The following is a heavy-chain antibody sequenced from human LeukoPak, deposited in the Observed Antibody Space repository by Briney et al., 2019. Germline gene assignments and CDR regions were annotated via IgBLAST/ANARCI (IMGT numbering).Heavy chain of an antibody. CDR1: GFTFSIYS. CDR2: ISSSSNYI. CDR3: ARELVAVSDTVGDL. Sequence: TGGSLRLSCAASGFTFSIYSMNWVRQAPGKGLEWVSSISSSSNYINHADSVKGRFTISRDNAKNSLYLQMNSLRAEDTAVYYCARELVAVSDTVGDLWGQGTLVTVSS. J-gene: IGHJ5*02. V-gene: IGHV3-21*01. D-gene: IGHD6-19*01.